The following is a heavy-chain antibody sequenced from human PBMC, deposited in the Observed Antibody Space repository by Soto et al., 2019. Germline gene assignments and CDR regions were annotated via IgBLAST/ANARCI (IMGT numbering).Heavy chain of an antibody. CDR1: GGTFSSYA. V-gene: IGHV1-69*13. CDR3: AVVVTRNFDY. Sequence: ASVKVSCKASGGTFSSYAISWVRQAPGQGLEWMGGIIPIFGTANYAQKFQGRVTITADESTSTAYMELSSLRSEDTAVYYCAVVVTRNFDYWGQGTLVTVSS. D-gene: IGHD2-15*01. CDR2: IIPIFGTA. J-gene: IGHJ4*02.